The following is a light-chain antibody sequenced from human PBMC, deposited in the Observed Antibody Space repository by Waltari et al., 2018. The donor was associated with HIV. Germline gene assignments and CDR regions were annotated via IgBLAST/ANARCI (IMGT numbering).Light chain of an antibody. CDR2: EDN. CDR3: QSFDGITAV. J-gene: IGLJ3*02. Sequence: NLMLTQPHSMSESPGKTVTISCTGSSGRIASNYVQWYQQRPGSAPTTVIFEDNQRSSGVPDRFSGSIDSSSNSASLTISRLKTEDEADYYCQSFDGITAVFGGGTKLTVL. V-gene: IGLV6-57*02. CDR1: SGRIASNY.